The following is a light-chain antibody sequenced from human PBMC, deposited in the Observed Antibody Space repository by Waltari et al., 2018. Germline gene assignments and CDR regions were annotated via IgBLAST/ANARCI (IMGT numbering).Light chain of an antibody. J-gene: IGKJ3*01. Sequence: DIQMTQSPSSLSASVGDRVTIPCRASQSISSYLNWYQQKPGKAPKLLIHAASSLQSGVPSRFSGSGSGTDFTLTISSLQPEDFATYYCQQSYSTPLITFGPGTKVDIK. V-gene: IGKV1-39*01. CDR3: QQSYSTPLIT. CDR1: QSISSY. CDR2: AAS.